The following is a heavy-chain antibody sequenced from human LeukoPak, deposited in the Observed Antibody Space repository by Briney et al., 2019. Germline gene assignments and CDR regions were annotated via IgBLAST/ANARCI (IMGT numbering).Heavy chain of an antibody. Sequence: PSETLSLTCSVSGDSISRSSNYWGWIRQPPGKGLEWIASIDFNGNAEYNPSLKSRVTISVDTSKNLFSLNLGSVTAADAAVYYCARGLVVAGTRRFDPWGQGTLVTVSS. D-gene: IGHD1/OR15-1a*01. CDR2: IDFNGNA. CDR1: GDSISRSSNY. J-gene: IGHJ5*02. CDR3: ARGLVVAGTRRFDP. V-gene: IGHV4-39*07.